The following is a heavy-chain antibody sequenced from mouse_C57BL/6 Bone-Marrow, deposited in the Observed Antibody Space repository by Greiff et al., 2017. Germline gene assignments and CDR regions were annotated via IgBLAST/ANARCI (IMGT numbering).Heavy chain of an antibody. CDR2: IYPRSGNT. D-gene: IGHD1-1*01. J-gene: IGHJ1*03. CDR3: AREDYYGSSGGYFDV. V-gene: IGHV1-81*01. Sequence: VQRVESGAELARPGASVKLSCKASGYTFTSYGISWVKQRTGQGLEWIGEIYPRSGNTYYNEKFKGKATLTADKSSSTAYMELRSLTSEDSAVYFCAREDYYGSSGGYFDVGGTGTTVTVSS. CDR1: GYTFTSYG.